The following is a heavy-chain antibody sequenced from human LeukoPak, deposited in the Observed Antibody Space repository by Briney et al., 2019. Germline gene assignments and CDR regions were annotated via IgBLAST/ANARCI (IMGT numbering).Heavy chain of an antibody. CDR3: AGDWRHNSVNWFDP. CDR2: ISSRSSYM. J-gene: IGHJ5*02. D-gene: IGHD1-1*01. V-gene: IGHV3-21*01. CDR1: GFTFSSYS. Sequence: GGSLRLSCAASGFTFSSYSMNWVRQAPGKGPEWVSSISSRSSYMYYADSVKGRFTISRDNAKNSLYLQMNSLRAEDTAVYYCAGDWRHNSVNWFDPWGQGTLVTVSS.